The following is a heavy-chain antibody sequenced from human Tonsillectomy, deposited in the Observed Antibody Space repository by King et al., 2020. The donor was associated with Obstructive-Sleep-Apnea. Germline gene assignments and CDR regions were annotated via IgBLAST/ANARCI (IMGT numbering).Heavy chain of an antibody. CDR2: IYYSGST. Sequence: VQLQESGPGLVKPSQTLSLTCTVSGGSISSGDYYWSWIRQPPGKGLEWIGYIYYSGSTYYHPALKSRVTISVDTSKNQFSLNLNSVTAADTAVYYCAGLRWGYCSGGSCYRGLFDYWGQGTLVTVSS. CDR1: GGSISSGDYY. D-gene: IGHD2-15*01. CDR3: AGLRWGYCSGGSCYRGLFDY. J-gene: IGHJ4*02. V-gene: IGHV4-30-4*01.